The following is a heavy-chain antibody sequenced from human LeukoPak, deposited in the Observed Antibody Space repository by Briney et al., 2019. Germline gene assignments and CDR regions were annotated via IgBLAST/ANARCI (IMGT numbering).Heavy chain of an antibody. CDR3: AKDDRYGSGWDY. Sequence: GGSLRLSCAASGFTFSSYAMSCVRQAPGKGLEWVSAISGSGGSTYYADSVKGRFTISRDNSKNTLYLQMNSLRAEDTAVYYCAKDDRYGSGWDYWGQGTLVTVSS. D-gene: IGHD6-19*01. J-gene: IGHJ4*02. V-gene: IGHV3-23*01. CDR1: GFTFSSYA. CDR2: ISGSGGST.